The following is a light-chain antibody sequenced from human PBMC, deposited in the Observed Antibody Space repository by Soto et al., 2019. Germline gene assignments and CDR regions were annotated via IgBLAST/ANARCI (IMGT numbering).Light chain of an antibody. J-gene: IGKJ2*03. V-gene: IGKV3-20*01. CDR1: QSVSSSY. CDR2: GAS. Sequence: ESVLTQSPGTLSLSPGERATLSCRASQSVSSSYLAWYQQKPAQAPRLLIYGASGRATGIPDRFSGSGSGTDFTLTISRLEPEDFAVYYGQQYGSSPGYSFGQGTKLDIK. CDR3: QQYGSSPGYS.